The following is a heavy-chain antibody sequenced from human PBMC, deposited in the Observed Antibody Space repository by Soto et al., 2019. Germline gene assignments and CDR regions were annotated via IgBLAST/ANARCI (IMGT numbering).Heavy chain of an antibody. J-gene: IGHJ5*02. D-gene: IGHD2-15*01. V-gene: IGHV4-34*01. Sequence: SSETLSLTCAVYGGSFSGYYWSWIRQPPGKGLEWIGEINHSGSTNYNPSLKSRVTISVDTSKNQFSLKLSSVTAADTAVYYCARGGNFYCSGGSCYSRNWFDPWGQGTLVTVSS. CDR2: INHSGST. CDR1: GGSFSGYY. CDR3: ARGGNFYCSGGSCYSRNWFDP.